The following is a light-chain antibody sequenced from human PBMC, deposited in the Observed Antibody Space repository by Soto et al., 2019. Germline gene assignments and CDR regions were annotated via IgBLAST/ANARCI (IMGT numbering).Light chain of an antibody. Sequence: QSVLPQAPSASGTPGQRVTISCSGSSSNIGSNTVTWYQQVPGTAPKLLIYSNDQRPSGVPDRFSGSKSGTSASLAIAGLQSEDEADYYCAAWDDSLNGWVFGGATKVSVL. CDR3: AAWDDSLNGWV. V-gene: IGLV1-44*01. CDR2: SND. J-gene: IGLJ3*02. CDR1: SSNIGSNT.